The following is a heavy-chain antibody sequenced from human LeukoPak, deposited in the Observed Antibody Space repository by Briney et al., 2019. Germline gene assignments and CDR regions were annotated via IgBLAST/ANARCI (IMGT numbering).Heavy chain of an antibody. Sequence: GGSLRLSCVASGFTFSSYSMNWVRQAPGKGLEWVSSISSSSSYIYYADSVKGRFTISRDNAKNSLYLQMNSLRAEDTAVYYCARDGQDSSSSRLFYYMDVWGKGTTVTVSS. D-gene: IGHD6-6*01. V-gene: IGHV3-21*01. CDR1: GFTFSSYS. J-gene: IGHJ6*03. CDR2: ISSSSSYI. CDR3: ARDGQDSSSSRLFYYMDV.